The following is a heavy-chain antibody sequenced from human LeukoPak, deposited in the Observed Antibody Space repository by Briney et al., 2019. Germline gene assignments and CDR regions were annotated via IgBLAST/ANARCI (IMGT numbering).Heavy chain of an antibody. CDR1: GFTFSNAW. D-gene: IGHD3-22*01. V-gene: IGHV3-15*01. Sequence: GGSLRLSCAASGFTFSNAWMSWVRQAPGKGLEWVGRIKSKTDGGTTDYAAPVKGRFTISRDDSRNTLYLQMNSLKTEDTAVYYCTTLKRTPQSSGYYPYYFNYWGQGTLVTVSS. J-gene: IGHJ4*02. CDR3: TTLKRTPQSSGYYPYYFNY. CDR2: IKSKTDGGTT.